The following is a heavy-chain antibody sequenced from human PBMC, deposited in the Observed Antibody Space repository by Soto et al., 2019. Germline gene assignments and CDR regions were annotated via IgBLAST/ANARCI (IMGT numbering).Heavy chain of an antibody. CDR2: IKQDGSEK. V-gene: IGHV3-7*01. CDR3: ARGAPDPTGAYYYYMDV. J-gene: IGHJ6*03. Sequence: GGSLRLSCAASGFTFSSYWMSWVRQAPGKGLEWVANIKQDGSEKYYVDSVKGRFTISRDNAKNSLYLQMNSLRAEDTAVYYCARGAPDPTGAYYYYMDVWGKGTTVTVSS. CDR1: GFTFSSYW. D-gene: IGHD3-16*01.